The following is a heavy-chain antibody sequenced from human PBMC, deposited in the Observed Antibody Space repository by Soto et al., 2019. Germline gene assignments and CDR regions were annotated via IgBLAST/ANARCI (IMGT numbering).Heavy chain of an antibody. CDR2: IGSRTSDI. CDR1: GFTLSRHT. V-gene: IGHV3-21*01. D-gene: IGHD3-22*01. Sequence: GGSLRLSCAASGFTLSRHTMNWVRQAPGKGLEWVSFIGSRTSDIYYADSVKGRFTISRDNTKNSLYLDLTRLRAEDTAVYFCVRDYYDTSGYPNTFDMWGQGTMVTVSS. CDR3: VRDYYDTSGYPNTFDM. J-gene: IGHJ3*02.